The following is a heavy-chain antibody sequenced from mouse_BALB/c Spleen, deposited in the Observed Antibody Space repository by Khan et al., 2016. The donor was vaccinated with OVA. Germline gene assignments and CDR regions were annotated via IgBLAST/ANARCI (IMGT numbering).Heavy chain of an antibody. CDR2: INTHTGKP. Sequence: QIQLVQSGPELKKPGETVKISCKASGYTFTDYVMNWVKQSPGKGLKWMGWINTHTGKPTYADDFKGRFAFSLETSASTAYLQINSLKNEDTATXFCTRFHGGYWGQGTTLTVSS. CDR3: TRFHGGY. J-gene: IGHJ2*01. V-gene: IGHV9-3-1*01. CDR1: GYTFTDYV.